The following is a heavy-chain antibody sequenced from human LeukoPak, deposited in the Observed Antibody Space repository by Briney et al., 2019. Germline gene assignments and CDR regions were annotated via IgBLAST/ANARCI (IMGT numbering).Heavy chain of an antibody. Sequence: SQTLSRTCAISGDSVSSKSVSWSWISQPPSRGLDYLGRTRLRSTWNTFYSLSVQGRITINADTSRNQVSLRLNSVTPEDTALYYCVRDFNWAFDYWGQGPLVTVSS. V-gene: IGHV6-1*01. CDR3: VRDFNWAFDY. D-gene: IGHD7-27*01. J-gene: IGHJ4*02. CDR2: TRLRSTWNT. CDR1: GDSVSSKSVS.